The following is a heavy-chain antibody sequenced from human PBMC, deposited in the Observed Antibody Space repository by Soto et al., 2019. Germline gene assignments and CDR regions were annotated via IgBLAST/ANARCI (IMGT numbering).Heavy chain of an antibody. Sequence: SVKVSCKASGGTFSSYAISWVRQAPGQGLEWMGGIIPIFGTANYAQKFQGRVTITADESTSTAYMELSSLRSEDTAVYYCARGVVPKTYYYYYYGMDVWGQGTTVTVSS. CDR3: ARGVVPKTYYYYYYGMDV. V-gene: IGHV1-69*13. D-gene: IGHD2-2*01. CDR1: GGTFSSYA. CDR2: IIPIFGTA. J-gene: IGHJ6*02.